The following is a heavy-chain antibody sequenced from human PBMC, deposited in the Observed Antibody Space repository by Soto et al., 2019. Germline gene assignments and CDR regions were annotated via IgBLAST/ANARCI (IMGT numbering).Heavy chain of an antibody. CDR3: AKDPPLGYCSGGSCYSDDY. CDR2: ISGSGGST. Sequence: EVQLLESGGGLVQPGGSLRLSCAASGFTFSSYAMSWVRQAPGKGLEWVSAISGSGGSTYYADSVKGRFTISRDNSKNTLYLQMNSLRAEDTAVYYCAKDPPLGYCSGGSCYSDDYWGQGTLVTVSS. D-gene: IGHD2-15*01. CDR1: GFTFSSYA. J-gene: IGHJ4*02. V-gene: IGHV3-23*01.